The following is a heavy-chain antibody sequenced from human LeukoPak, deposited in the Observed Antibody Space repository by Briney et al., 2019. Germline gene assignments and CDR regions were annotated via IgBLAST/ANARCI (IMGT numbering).Heavy chain of an antibody. CDR2: ISTRGGDK. D-gene: IGHD2-2*01. V-gene: IGHV3-48*03. Sequence: QPGGSLRLSCAASGFTFDSYEINWVRQAPGKGLEWISYISTRGGDKKYADSVKGRFTISRDNAKKSLYLQMNSLRAEDTALYYCARSHQLLSDFDYWGQGTLVTVSS. CDR1: GFTFDSYE. CDR3: ARSHQLLSDFDY. J-gene: IGHJ4*02.